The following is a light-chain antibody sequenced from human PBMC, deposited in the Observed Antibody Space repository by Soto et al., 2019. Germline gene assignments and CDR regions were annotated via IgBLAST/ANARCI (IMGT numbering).Light chain of an antibody. V-gene: IGKV3-11*01. CDR2: DAS. J-gene: IGKJ5*01. Sequence: IALTQSPATVSVSPAERVNLXSWASQNIYSNLGWYQQRPGQAPRLLIYDASNRATGIPARFSGSGSGTDFTLTISSLEPEDFAVYYCQHRSNWPLTFGGGTRLEI. CDR3: QHRSNWPLT. CDR1: QNIYSN.